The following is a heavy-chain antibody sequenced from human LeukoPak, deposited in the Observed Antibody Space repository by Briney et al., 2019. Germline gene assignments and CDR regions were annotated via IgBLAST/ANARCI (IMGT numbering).Heavy chain of an antibody. CDR2: INHSGST. D-gene: IGHD3-10*01. Sequence: PSETLSLTCAVSGASVTTSLRCNWIRQPPGKGLEWIGEINHSGSTNYNPSLKSRVTISVDTSKNQFSLKLSSVTAADTAVYYCARGRRITMVRGVTMYYYGMDVWGQGTTVTVSS. CDR1: GASVTTSL. V-gene: IGHV4-34*01. J-gene: IGHJ6*02. CDR3: ARGRRITMVRGVTMYYYGMDV.